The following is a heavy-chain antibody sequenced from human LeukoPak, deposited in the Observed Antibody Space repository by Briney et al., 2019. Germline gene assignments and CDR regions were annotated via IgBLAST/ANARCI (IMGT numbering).Heavy chain of an antibody. J-gene: IGHJ4*02. CDR2: ISTSSRTI. CDR3: ARDGYDFWSDYPTTLDY. Sequence: GGSLRLSCAVSGFNFSTYNMNWVRQAPGKRLEWVSYISTSSRTIYYADSVKGRFTISRDNAKNSLYLQMDSLRAEDTAVYYCARDGYDFWSDYPTTLDYWGQGTLVTVSS. CDR1: GFNFSTYN. V-gene: IGHV3-48*01. D-gene: IGHD3-3*01.